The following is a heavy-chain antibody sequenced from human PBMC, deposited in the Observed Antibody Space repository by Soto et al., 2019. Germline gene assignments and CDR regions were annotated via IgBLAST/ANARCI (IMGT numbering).Heavy chain of an antibody. Sequence: GESLKISCKGSGYSFTSYWISWVRQMPGKGLEWMGRIDPSDSYTNYSPSFQGHVTISADKSISTAYLQWSSLKASDTAMYYCARADIVVVPAARETFDIWCPGTMVTVSS. CDR2: IDPSDSYT. J-gene: IGHJ3*02. CDR3: ARADIVVVPAARETFDI. D-gene: IGHD2-2*01. V-gene: IGHV5-10-1*01. CDR1: GYSFTSYW.